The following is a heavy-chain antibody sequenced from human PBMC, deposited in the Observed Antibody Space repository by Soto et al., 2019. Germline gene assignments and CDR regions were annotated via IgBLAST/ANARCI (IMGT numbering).Heavy chain of an antibody. CDR3: TRVYDSSGYYPYYYYYYGMDV. CDR1: GFTLGDYA. Sequence: GGSLRLSCTASGFTLGDYAMSWVRQAPGKGLEWVGFIRSKAYGGTTEYAASVKGRFTISRDDSKSIAYLQMNSLKTEDTAVYYCTRVYDSSGYYPYYYYYYGMDVWGQGTTVTVSS. V-gene: IGHV3-49*04. J-gene: IGHJ6*02. D-gene: IGHD3-22*01. CDR2: IRSKAYGGTT.